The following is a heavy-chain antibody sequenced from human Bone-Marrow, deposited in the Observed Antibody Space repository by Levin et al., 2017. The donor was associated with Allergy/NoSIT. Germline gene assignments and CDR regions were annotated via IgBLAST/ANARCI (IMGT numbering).Heavy chain of an antibody. Sequence: GGSLRLSCAASGFTSNMYAMHWVRQAPGKGLEWVALISYDGSNKYSTDSLKGRFTISRDNSKNTLFLEMNILRAEDTAVYYCVRDTYNSYHFEYWGQGALVTVSS. CDR1: GFTSNMYA. CDR3: VRDTYNSYHFEY. D-gene: IGHD3-16*02. J-gene: IGHJ4*02. V-gene: IGHV3-30-3*01. CDR2: ISYDGSNK.